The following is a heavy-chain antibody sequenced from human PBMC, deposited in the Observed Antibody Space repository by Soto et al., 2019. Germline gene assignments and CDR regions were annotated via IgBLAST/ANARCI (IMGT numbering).Heavy chain of an antibody. CDR2: ISAYNGNT. V-gene: IGHV1-18*01. Sequence: ASVKVSCKASGYTFTRYGVSWVRQAPGQGLEWMGWISAYNGNTKYAQKLQGRVTMTTDTSTNTAYMDLRSLRSDDTAVYYCARDSPPVDYWGQGTLVTVSS. CDR1: GYTFTRYG. J-gene: IGHJ4*02. CDR3: ARDSPPVDY.